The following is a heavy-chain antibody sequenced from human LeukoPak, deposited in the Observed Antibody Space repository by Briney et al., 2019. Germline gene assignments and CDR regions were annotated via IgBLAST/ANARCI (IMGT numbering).Heavy chain of an antibody. D-gene: IGHD6-13*01. CDR1: GFTFGVFA. Sequence: GGSLRLSCTASGFTFGVFAMSWFRQAPGKGLEWVGFIRSKAYGGTTKYAASVKGRFTISRDDSKSIAYLQMNSLKTEDTAVYYCTSDSSSWRHFDYWGQGTLVTVSS. V-gene: IGHV3-49*03. CDR3: TSDSSSWRHFDY. CDR2: IRSKAYGGTT. J-gene: IGHJ4*02.